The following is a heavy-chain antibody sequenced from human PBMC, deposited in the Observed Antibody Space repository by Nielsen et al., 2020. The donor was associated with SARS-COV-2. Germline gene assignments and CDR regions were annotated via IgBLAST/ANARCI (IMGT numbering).Heavy chain of an antibody. D-gene: IGHD6-6*01. J-gene: IGHJ6*02. Sequence: GESLKISCAASGFTFSSYAMSWVRQAPGKGLEWVSSISSSSSYIYYADSVKGRFTISRDNAKNSLYLQMNSLRAEDTAVYYCARVYSSSRSDYYYGMDVWGQGTTVTVSS. CDR3: ARVYSSSRSDYYYGMDV. CDR1: GFTFSSYA. V-gene: IGHV3-21*01. CDR2: ISSSSSYI.